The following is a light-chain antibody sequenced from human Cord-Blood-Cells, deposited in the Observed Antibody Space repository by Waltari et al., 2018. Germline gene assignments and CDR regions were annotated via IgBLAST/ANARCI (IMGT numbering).Light chain of an antibody. CDR2: AAS. Sequence: DIRLTQPPSPLLASVEESVPTTCRASQSISSYLNWYQQKPGKAPKLLIYAASSLQSGVPSRFSGSGSGTDFTLTISSLQPEDFATYYCQQSYSTPYSFGQGTKLEIK. CDR1: QSISSY. CDR3: QQSYSTPYS. J-gene: IGKJ2*03. V-gene: IGKV1-39*01.